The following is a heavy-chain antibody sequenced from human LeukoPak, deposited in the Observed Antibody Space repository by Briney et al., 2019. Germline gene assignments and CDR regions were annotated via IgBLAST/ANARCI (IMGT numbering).Heavy chain of an antibody. D-gene: IGHD3-16*01. J-gene: IGHJ5*01. V-gene: IGHV3-7*01. CDR2: INGDGSEE. Sequence: PGGSLRLSCAASGFTFSRTWMSWVRHSPGKGLEWVANINGDGSEEYYVDSVKGRFTISRANARSSLYLQMNSLRGEDTAVYYCARDPDSDNAWGWFDSWGQGTVVTVSS. CDR3: ARDPDSDNAWGWFDS. CDR1: GFTFSRTW.